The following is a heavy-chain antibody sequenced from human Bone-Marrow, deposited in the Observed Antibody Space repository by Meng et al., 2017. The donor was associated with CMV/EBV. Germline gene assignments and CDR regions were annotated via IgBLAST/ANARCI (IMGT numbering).Heavy chain of an antibody. V-gene: IGHV3-23*01. CDR2: ISGGGGRT. CDR3: AKHLVGPLIHYFDY. D-gene: IGHD3-16*01. CDR1: GFTFSTYG. Sequence: GESLKISCAASGFTFSTYGMGWVRQAPGKGLEWVSSISGGGGRTNYADSVKGRFSISRDNSQNTLYLQMNSLRAEDTALYFCAKHLVGPLIHYFDYWGQGRLVTVSS. J-gene: IGHJ4*02.